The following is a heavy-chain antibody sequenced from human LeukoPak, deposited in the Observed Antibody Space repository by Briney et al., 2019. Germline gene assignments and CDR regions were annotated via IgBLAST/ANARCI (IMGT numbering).Heavy chain of an antibody. D-gene: IGHD3-22*01. Sequence: GGSLRLSCAASGFTFSSYSMNWVRQAPGKGLEWVSSISSSSSYIYYADSVKGRFTISRDNAKNSLYLQMNSLGAEDTAVYYCQIWVGGYDQDAFDIWGQGTMVTVSS. J-gene: IGHJ3*02. CDR2: ISSSSSYI. CDR3: QIWVGGYDQDAFDI. V-gene: IGHV3-21*04. CDR1: GFTFSSYS.